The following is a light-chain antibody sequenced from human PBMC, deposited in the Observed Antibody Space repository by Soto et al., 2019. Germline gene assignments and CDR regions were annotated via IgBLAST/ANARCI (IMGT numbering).Light chain of an antibody. Sequence: TKPPSGTSSDGGGVTISYTGNSSEVGSYNRVSWYQQSPGTDPKLMIYEVSNRPSGVPDRFSGSKSGNTASLNISGLQAEDEADYYCSSYTSSSTYVFGTGTKVTVL. J-gene: IGLJ1*01. CDR1: SSEVGSYNR. CDR3: SSYTSSSTYV. CDR2: EVS. V-gene: IGLV2-18*02.